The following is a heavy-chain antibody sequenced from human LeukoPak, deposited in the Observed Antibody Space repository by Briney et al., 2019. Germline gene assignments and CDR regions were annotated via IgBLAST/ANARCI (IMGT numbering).Heavy chain of an antibody. CDR1: GFTLSSYA. V-gene: IGHV3-23*01. CDR2: ISGSGGST. Sequence: GGSLRLSCAASGFTLSSYAMSWVRQAPGKGLEWVSAISGSGGSTYYADSVKGRFTISRDNSKNTLYLQMNSLRAEDTAVYYCAFRFSVKTVYYFDYWGQGTLVTVSS. J-gene: IGHJ4*02. CDR3: AFRFSVKTVYYFDY. D-gene: IGHD4-17*01.